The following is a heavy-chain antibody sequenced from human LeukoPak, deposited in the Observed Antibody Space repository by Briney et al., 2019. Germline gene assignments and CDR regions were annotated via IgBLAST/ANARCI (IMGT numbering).Heavy chain of an antibody. V-gene: IGHV1-8*01. CDR2: MNPNSGNT. CDR1: GYTFTSYD. CDR3: ARRLTMVRGVMGY. J-gene: IGHJ4*02. D-gene: IGHD3-10*01. Sequence: ASVKVSCKASGYTFTSYDINWVQQATGQGLEWMGWMNPNSGNTGYAQKFQGRVTMTRNTSISTAYMELSSLRSEDTAVYYCARRLTMVRGVMGYWGQGTLVTVSS.